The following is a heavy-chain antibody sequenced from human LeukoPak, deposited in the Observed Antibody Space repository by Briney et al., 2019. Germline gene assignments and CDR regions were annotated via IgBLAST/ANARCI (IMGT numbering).Heavy chain of an antibody. J-gene: IGHJ4*02. CDR2: ITAYNGNT. V-gene: IGHV1-18*01. D-gene: IGHD3-22*01. CDR3: AREQYYYDNSGYYDF. Sequence: ASVKVSCKASGGTFSNYGISWVRQAPGQGLEWMGWITAYNGNTNYAQKLQGRVTMTTDTSTSTAYMELRSLRSDDTAVYYCAREQYYYDNSGYYDFWGQGTQVTVSS. CDR1: GGTFSNYG.